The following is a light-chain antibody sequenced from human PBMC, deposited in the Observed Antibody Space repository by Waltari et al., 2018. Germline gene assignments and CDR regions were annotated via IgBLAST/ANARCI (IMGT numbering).Light chain of an antibody. CDR1: ETLLHSNGYLY. CDR2: LTS. Sequence: DIVMTQSPLSLPVKPGEPASISCTSSETLLHSNGYLYLNWYLQKPGQSPQLLIYLTSNRSSEVPDRLSGSGSSTEFTLKIGRVELEDLGVYYCMQTLKVPYTFGQGTKLEIK. CDR3: MQTLKVPYT. V-gene: IGKV2-28*01. J-gene: IGKJ2*01.